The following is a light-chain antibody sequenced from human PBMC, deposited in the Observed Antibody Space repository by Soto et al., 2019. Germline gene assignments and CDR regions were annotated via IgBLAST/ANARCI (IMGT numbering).Light chain of an antibody. Sequence: DIVMTQSPDSLAVSLGERATINCKSSQGVLSRSNNKNYLAWYQHEPGQPPKLLIYWASTRESGVPDRFSGSGSGTDFTLTISSLQAEDVAVYYCQQYYNTPQTFGQGTKVDIX. CDR2: WAS. CDR3: QQYYNTPQT. J-gene: IGKJ1*01. CDR1: QGVLSRSNNKNY. V-gene: IGKV4-1*01.